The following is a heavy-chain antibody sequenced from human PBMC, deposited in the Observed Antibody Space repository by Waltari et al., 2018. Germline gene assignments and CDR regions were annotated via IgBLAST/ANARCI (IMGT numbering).Heavy chain of an antibody. CDR1: GFPFSSST. CDR2: ISSGSSYI. V-gene: IGHV3-21*01. CDR3: AREWGVMVGTAGYYFDY. Sequence: EVQLVGSGGGLVKPGGSLGLSCAASGFPFSSSTRTRVRQAPGKGLEWVSSISSGSSYIFYADSVKGRFTISRDNAKNSLYLQMNSLRVEDTAVYYCAREWGVMVGTAGYYFDYWGQGSLVTVSS. D-gene: IGHD3-9*01. J-gene: IGHJ4*02.